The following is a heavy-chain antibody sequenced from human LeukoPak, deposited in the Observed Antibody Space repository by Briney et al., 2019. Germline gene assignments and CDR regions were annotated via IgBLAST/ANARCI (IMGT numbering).Heavy chain of an antibody. Sequence: ASVKVSCKGSGYTFTSYDINWVRQATGQGLEWMGWMNPNSGNTGYAQKFQGRVTMTRNTSISTAYMELSSLRSEDTAVYYCARATTHYYDSSGPTFDYWGQGTLVTVSS. V-gene: IGHV1-8*01. D-gene: IGHD3-22*01. CDR2: MNPNSGNT. CDR3: ARATTHYYDSSGPTFDY. J-gene: IGHJ4*02. CDR1: GYTFTSYD.